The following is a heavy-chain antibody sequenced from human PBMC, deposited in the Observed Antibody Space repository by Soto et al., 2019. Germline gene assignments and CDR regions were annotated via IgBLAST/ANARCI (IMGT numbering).Heavy chain of an antibody. CDR2: IDASSTHI. J-gene: IGHJ4*02. V-gene: IGHV3-21*01. CDR1: GLSFSTYN. D-gene: IGHD2-15*01. Sequence: GGSLRLSCAASGLSFSTYNMNWVRQAPGKGLEWVSSIDASSTHIYYADSVKGRFTISRDNGKSSLCLQMDSLRAEDTAVYYCAKRAALPDYFDYWGQGTLVTVSS. CDR3: AKRAALPDYFDY.